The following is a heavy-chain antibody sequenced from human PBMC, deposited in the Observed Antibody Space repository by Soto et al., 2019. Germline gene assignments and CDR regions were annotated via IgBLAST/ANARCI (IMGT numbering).Heavy chain of an antibody. CDR1: GYTFTSYG. CDR3: ARPLSAGYCTNGVCYGGHYYFDY. D-gene: IGHD2-8*01. J-gene: IGHJ4*02. CDR2: ISAXXGKT. Sequence: ASVKVSCKASGYTFTSYGISWVRQAPGQGLEWMGWISAXXGKTNYAQKLQGRVTMTTDKSTSTDYMELRSLRSDDTAVYYCARPLSAGYCTNGVCYGGHYYFDYWGQGTLVTVSS. V-gene: IGHV1-18*01.